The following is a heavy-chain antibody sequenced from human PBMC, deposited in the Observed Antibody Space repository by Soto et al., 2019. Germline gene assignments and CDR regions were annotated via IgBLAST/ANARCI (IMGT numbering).Heavy chain of an antibody. CDR3: ARLCPTDYYGSGIGWFDP. CDR1: GGSISTSTYY. D-gene: IGHD3-10*01. CDR2: FSYSGST. J-gene: IGHJ5*02. V-gene: IGHV4-39*02. Sequence: QLQLQESGPGLVKPSETLSLTCTVSGGSISTSTYYWGWIRQPPGKGLEWIGSFSYSGSTYYNSSLQSRGTISVDTSKNHFSLKLSSVTAADTAVYYCARLCPTDYYGSGIGWFDPWGQGTLVIVSS.